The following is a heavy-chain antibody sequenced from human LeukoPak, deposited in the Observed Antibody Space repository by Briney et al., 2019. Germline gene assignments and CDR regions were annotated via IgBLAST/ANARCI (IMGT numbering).Heavy chain of an antibody. D-gene: IGHD1-7*01. J-gene: IGHJ4*02. V-gene: IGHV4-38-2*02. CDR2: IYHSGST. Sequence: SETLSLTCTVSGYSISSGYYWGWIRQPPGKGLEWIGSIYHSGSTYYNPSLKSRVTISVDTSKNQFSLKLSSVTAADTAVYYCARELELTSCLDYWGQGTLVTVSS. CDR1: GYSISSGYY. CDR3: ARELELTSCLDY.